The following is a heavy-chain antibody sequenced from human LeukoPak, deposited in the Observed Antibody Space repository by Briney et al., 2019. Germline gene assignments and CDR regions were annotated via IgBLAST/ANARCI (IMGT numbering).Heavy chain of an antibody. V-gene: IGHV4-34*01. CDR3: ARGLASDSPQSDSSSWYVDY. CDR2: INHSGST. CDR1: GGSFSGYY. D-gene: IGHD6-13*01. J-gene: IGHJ4*02. Sequence: SETLPLTCAVYGGSFSGYYWSWIRQPPGKGLVWIGEINHSGSTNYNPSLKSRVTISVDTSKNQFSLKLSSVTAADTAVYYCARGLASDSPQSDSSSWYVDYWGQGTLVTVSS.